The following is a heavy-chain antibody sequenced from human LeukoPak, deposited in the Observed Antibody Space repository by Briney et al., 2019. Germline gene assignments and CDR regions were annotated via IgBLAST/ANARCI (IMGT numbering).Heavy chain of an antibody. V-gene: IGHV3-20*04. Sequence: GGSLRLSCTVSGFTSADYGMGWVRQAPGKGLEWVSGINWNGGSTGYADSVKGRFTISRGNAKNSLYLQMNSLRAEDTALYYCARDPQRDRYFYYYMDVWGKGTPVTVSS. D-gene: IGHD2-2*01. CDR2: INWNGGST. CDR1: GFTSADYG. J-gene: IGHJ6*03. CDR3: ARDPQRDRYFYYYMDV.